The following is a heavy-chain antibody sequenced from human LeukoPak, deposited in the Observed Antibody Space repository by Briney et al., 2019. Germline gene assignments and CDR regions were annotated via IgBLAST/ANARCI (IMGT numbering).Heavy chain of an antibody. CDR2: IYHSGST. Sequence: SETLSLTCTVSGGSISSGGYYWSWIRQPPGKGLEWIGYIYHSGSTYYNPSLKSRVTISVDRSKNQFSLKLSSVTAADTAVYYCARGEGSSDTFDYWGQGTLVTVSS. CDR1: GGSISSGGYY. J-gene: IGHJ4*02. D-gene: IGHD6-6*01. V-gene: IGHV4-30-2*01. CDR3: ARGEGSSDTFDY.